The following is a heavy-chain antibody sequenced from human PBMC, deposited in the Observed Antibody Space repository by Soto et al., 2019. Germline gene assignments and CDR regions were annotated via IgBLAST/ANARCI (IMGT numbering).Heavy chain of an antibody. CDR3: ARGHISSTKNWLDP. CDR2: MNPNSGNT. D-gene: IGHD6-6*01. V-gene: IGHV1-8*01. CDR1: GYTFTSYH. Sequence: QVQLVQSGAEVKKPGASVKVSCKGSGYTFTSYHINWVRQATGQGLEWMGWMNPNSGNTGYAQTLTGRVTXXGXTXXSTAYRELSSLRFEDTAMYYCARGHISSTKNWLDPWGQGTLVTVSS. J-gene: IGHJ5*02.